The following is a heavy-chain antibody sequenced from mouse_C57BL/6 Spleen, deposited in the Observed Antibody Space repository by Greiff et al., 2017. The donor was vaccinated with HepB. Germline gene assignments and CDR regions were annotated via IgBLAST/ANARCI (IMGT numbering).Heavy chain of an antibody. D-gene: IGHD1-1*01. CDR1: GYTFTSYW. CDR3: AIYYGSSYGYWYFDV. CDR2: IDPNSGGT. V-gene: IGHV1-72*01. Sequence: QVQLQQPGAELVKPGASVKLSCKASGYTFTSYWMHWVKQRPGRGLEWIGRIDPNSGGTKYNEKFKSKATLTVDKPSSTAYMQLSSLTSEDSAVYYCAIYYGSSYGYWYFDVWGTGTTVTVSS. J-gene: IGHJ1*03.